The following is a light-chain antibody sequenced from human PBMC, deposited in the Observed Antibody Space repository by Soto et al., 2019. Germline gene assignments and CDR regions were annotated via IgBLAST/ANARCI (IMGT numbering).Light chain of an antibody. Sequence: VVVPPSPVTLSVSPGQRATLSCWASHYVATNVALYQHKLGQAPRLLIYGASTRATGVTGRFSGSGSGTEFTLTISRLQPGDFAVYFCQHYYDGPPYTFRQGTKREI. V-gene: IGKV3-15*01. CDR2: GAS. CDR3: QHYYDGPPYT. J-gene: IGKJ2*01. CDR1: HYVATN.